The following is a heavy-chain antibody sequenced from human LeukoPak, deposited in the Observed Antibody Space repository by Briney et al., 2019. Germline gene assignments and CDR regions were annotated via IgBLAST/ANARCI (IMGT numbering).Heavy chain of an antibody. CDR3: ARAEGIAVARYYFDY. V-gene: IGHV4-59*01. CDR2: ISYRGST. CDR1: GGSISSYY. D-gene: IGHD6-19*01. J-gene: IGHJ4*02. Sequence: SETLSLTCTVSGGSISSYYWSWIRQPPGKGLEWIGCISYRGSTNYNPSLKSRVTISVDTSKNQFSLKLSSVTAADTAVYYCARAEGIAVARYYFDYWGQGTLVTVSS.